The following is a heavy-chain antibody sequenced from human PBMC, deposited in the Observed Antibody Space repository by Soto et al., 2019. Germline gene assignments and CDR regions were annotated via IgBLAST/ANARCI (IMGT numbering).Heavy chain of an antibody. CDR1: GGSISSYY. CDR2: IYYSGST. V-gene: IGHV4-59*12. D-gene: IGHD6-6*01. CDR3: ARRSIAARPGDWFDP. Sequence: LSLTCTVSGGSISSYYWSWIRQPPGKGLEWIGYIYYSGSTNYNPSPKSRVTISVDTSKNQFSLKLSSVTAADTAVYYCARRSIAARPGDWFDPWGQGTLVTVSS. J-gene: IGHJ5*02.